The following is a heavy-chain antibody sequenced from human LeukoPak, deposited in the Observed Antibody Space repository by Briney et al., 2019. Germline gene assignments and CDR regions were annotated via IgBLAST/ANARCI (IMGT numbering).Heavy chain of an antibody. CDR3: ARIPASTVTRDY. CDR2: INPNSGGT. V-gene: IGHV1-2*02. Sequence: ASVKVSCKASGYTFTGYYMHWVRQAPGQGLEWMGWINPNSGGTNYAQKFQGRVTMTRDTSISTAYMELSRLRSDDTAVYYCARIPASTVTRDYWGQGTLVTVSS. J-gene: IGHJ4*02. CDR1: GYTFTGYY. D-gene: IGHD4-17*01.